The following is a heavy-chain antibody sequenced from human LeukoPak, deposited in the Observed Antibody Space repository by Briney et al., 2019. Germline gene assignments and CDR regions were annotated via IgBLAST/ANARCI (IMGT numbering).Heavy chain of an antibody. CDR1: GFTFSSYA. Sequence: GGSLILSCAASGFTFSSYAMHWVRQAPGKGLEWVAVISYDGSNKYYADSVKGRFTISRDNSKNTLYLQMNSLRAEDTAVYYCAKDRTAAAGTSWTFDYWGQGTLVTVSS. J-gene: IGHJ4*02. CDR2: ISYDGSNK. CDR3: AKDRTAAAGTSWTFDY. V-gene: IGHV3-30-3*01. D-gene: IGHD6-13*01.